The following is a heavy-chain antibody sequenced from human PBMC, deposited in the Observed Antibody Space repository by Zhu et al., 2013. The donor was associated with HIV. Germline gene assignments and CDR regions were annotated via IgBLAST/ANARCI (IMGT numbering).Heavy chain of an antibody. CDR3: AREWVDNTAMVNPPGYFDY. CDR1: GGTFSSYA. D-gene: IGHD5-18*01. Sequence: QVQLVQSGAEVKKPGSSVKVSCKASGGTFSSYAISWVRQAPGQGLEWMGGIIPIFGTANYAQKFQGRVTITADESTSTAYMELSSLRSEDTAVYYCAREWVDNTAMVNPPGYFDYWGQGTLVTVSS. CDR2: IIPIFGTA. V-gene: IGHV1-69*01. J-gene: IGHJ4*02.